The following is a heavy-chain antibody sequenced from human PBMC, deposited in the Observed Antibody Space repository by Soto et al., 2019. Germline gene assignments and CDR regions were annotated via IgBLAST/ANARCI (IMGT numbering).Heavy chain of an antibody. CDR1: GFTFSSYG. CDR2: ISYDGGNE. D-gene: IGHD1-26*01. J-gene: IGHJ4*02. V-gene: IGHV3-30*18. Sequence: QVQLVQSGVGVVQPGRSLRLSCAGSGFTFSSYGINWVRQAPGKGLEWVTLISYDGGNETYTESVKDRFTISRDDSHNVASLQIRSLRTEDTAMYYCAKDRYSGTYPTDFDYWGQGSLVTVAS. CDR3: AKDRYSGTYPTDFDY.